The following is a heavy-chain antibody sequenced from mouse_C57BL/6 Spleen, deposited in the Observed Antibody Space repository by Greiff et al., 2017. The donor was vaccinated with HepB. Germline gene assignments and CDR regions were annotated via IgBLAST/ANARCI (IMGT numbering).Heavy chain of an antibody. CDR2: IDPSDSYT. D-gene: IGHD2-5*01. CDR1: GYTFTSYW. V-gene: IGHV1-69*01. Sequence: QVQLQQPGAELVMPGASVKLSCKASGYTFTSYWMHWVKQRPGQGLEWIGEIDPSDSYTNYNQKFKGKSTLTVDKSSSTAYMQLSSLTSDDSAVYYCARRVYYSNWNYYAMDYWGQGTSVTVSS. CDR3: ARRVYYSNWNYYAMDY. J-gene: IGHJ4*01.